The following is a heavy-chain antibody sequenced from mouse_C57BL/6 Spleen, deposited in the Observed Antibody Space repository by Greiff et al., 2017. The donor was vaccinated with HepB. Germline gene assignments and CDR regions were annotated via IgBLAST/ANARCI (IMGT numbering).Heavy chain of an antibody. V-gene: IGHV1-53*01. CDR2: INPSNGGT. Sequence: VKLQEPGTELVKPGASVKLSCKASGYTFTSYWMHWVKQRPGQGLEWIGNINPSNGGTNYNEKFKSKATLTVDKSSSTAYMQLSSLTSEDSAVYYCARDGYYYAMDYWGQGTSVTVSS. CDR3: ARDGYYYAMDY. D-gene: IGHD2-3*01. CDR1: GYTFTSYW. J-gene: IGHJ4*01.